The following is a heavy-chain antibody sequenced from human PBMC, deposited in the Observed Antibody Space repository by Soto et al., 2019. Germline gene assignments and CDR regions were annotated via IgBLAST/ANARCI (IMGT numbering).Heavy chain of an antibody. CDR2: IYHSGST. J-gene: IGHJ5*02. D-gene: IGHD6-19*01. CDR1: GGSISSSNW. V-gene: IGHV4-4*02. Sequence: SETLSLTCAVSGGSISSSNWWSWVRQPPGKGLEWIGEIYHSGSTNYNPSLKSRVTISVDKSQNQFSLKLSSVTAADTAVYYCARDLAVAGNWFDPWGQGTLVTVSS. CDR3: ARDLAVAGNWFDP.